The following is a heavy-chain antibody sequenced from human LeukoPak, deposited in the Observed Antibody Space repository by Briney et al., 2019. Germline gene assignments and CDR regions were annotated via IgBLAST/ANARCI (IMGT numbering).Heavy chain of an antibody. CDR2: IYYSGST. D-gene: IGHD3-10*01. CDR3: ARAPGWFGELLLDY. CDR1: GGSISSSSYY. Sequence: SETLSLTCTVSGGSISSSSYYWGWIRQPPGTGLEWIGSIYYSGSTYYNPSLKSRVTISVDTSKNQFSLKLSSVTAADTAVYYCARAPGWFGELLLDYWGQGTLVTVSS. V-gene: IGHV4-39*07. J-gene: IGHJ4*02.